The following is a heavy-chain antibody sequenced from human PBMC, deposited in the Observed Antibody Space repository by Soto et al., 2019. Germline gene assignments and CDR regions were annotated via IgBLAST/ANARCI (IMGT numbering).Heavy chain of an antibody. D-gene: IGHD3-16*01. CDR2: IIPIFGTA. CDR3: ARVRGGPLRGNNWFDP. CDR1: GGTFSSYA. V-gene: IGHV1-69*13. J-gene: IGHJ5*02. Sequence: GASVKVSCKASGGTFSSYAINWVRQAPGQGLEWMGGIIPIFGTANYAQKFQGRVTITADESTSTAYMELSSLRSEDTAVYYCARVRGGPLRGNNWFDPWGQGTLVTVS.